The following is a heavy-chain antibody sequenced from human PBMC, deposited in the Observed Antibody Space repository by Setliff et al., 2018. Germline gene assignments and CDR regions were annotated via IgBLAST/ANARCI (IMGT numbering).Heavy chain of an antibody. D-gene: IGHD6-19*01. CDR1: GFTLRNSG. Sequence: PGGSLRLSCAASGFTLRNSGMHWVRQAPGRGLEWVTFISYDGFKIYYAESVKGRFTISRDISTNTLFLEIDSLRSEDTGLYYCAREGSIGWSQYFHHWGQGTPGTAPQ. V-gene: IGHV3-30*03. CDR3: AREGSIGWSQYFHH. CDR2: ISYDGFKI. J-gene: IGHJ1*01.